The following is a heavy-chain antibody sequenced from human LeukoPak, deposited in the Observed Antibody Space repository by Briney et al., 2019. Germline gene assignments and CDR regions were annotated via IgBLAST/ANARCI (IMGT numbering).Heavy chain of an antibody. D-gene: IGHD3-9*01. Sequence: PGGSLRLSCAASGFAFSSYSMNWVRQAPGKGLEWVSYISSSSSTIYYADSVKGRFTISRDNSKNTLYLQMNSLRAEDTAVYYCAKDGYYDILTGYYATKYFDYWGQGTLVTVSS. J-gene: IGHJ4*02. CDR3: AKDGYYDILTGYYATKYFDY. CDR2: ISSSSSTI. V-gene: IGHV3-48*01. CDR1: GFAFSSYS.